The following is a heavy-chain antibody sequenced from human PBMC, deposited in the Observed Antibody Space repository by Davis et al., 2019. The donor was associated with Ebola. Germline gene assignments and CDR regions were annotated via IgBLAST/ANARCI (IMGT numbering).Heavy chain of an antibody. CDR3: ARAGEDSSSWYRPSYYYYGMDV. V-gene: IGHV3-21*01. Sequence: PGGSLRLSCAASGFTFSSYSMNWVRQAPGKGLEWVSSISSSSSYIYYADSVKGRFTISRDNAKNSLYLQMNSLRAEDTAVYYCARAGEDSSSWYRPSYYYYGMDVWGQGTTVTVSS. D-gene: IGHD6-13*01. CDR2: ISSSSSYI. J-gene: IGHJ6*02. CDR1: GFTFSSYS.